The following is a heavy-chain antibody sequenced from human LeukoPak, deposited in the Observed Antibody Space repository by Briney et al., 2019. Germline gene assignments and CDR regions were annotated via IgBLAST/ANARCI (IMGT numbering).Heavy chain of an antibody. CDR3: ARDYCGGDCFPDY. D-gene: IGHD2-21*02. CDR1: GYTFTGYY. Sequence: ASVKVSCEASGYTFTGYYVHWVRQAPGQGLEWMGRINPNSGDTNYAQKFQGRVTMTRDTSISTAYMELSRLRSDDTAVYYCARDYCGGDCFPDYWGQGTLVTVSS. V-gene: IGHV1-2*06. J-gene: IGHJ4*02. CDR2: INPNSGDT.